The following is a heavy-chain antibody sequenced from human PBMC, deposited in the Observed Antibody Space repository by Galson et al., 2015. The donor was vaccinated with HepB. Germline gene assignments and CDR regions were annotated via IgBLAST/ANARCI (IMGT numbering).Heavy chain of an antibody. CDR3: ASADYGGNSIPFDY. Sequence: SLRLSCAASGFTFSSYAMHWVRQAPGKGLEWVAVISYDGSNKYYADSVKGRFTISRDNSKNTLYLQMNSLRAEDTAVYYCASADYGGNSIPFDYWGQGTLVTVSS. V-gene: IGHV3-30-3*01. CDR1: GFTFSSYA. CDR2: ISYDGSNK. D-gene: IGHD4-23*01. J-gene: IGHJ4*02.